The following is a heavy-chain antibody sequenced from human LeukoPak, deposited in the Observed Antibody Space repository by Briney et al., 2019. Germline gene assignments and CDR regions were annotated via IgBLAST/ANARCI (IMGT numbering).Heavy chain of an antibody. CDR3: ARARGRGTEDNYYYYYGMDV. CDR1: GFTFSSYS. J-gene: IGHJ6*02. Sequence: GGSLRLSCAASGFTFSSYSMNWVRQAPGKGLEWVSSISSSSSYIYYGDSVKGRFTISRDNAKNSLYLQMNSLRAEDTAVYYCARARGRGTEDNYYYYYGMDVWGQGTTVTVSS. V-gene: IGHV3-21*01. CDR2: ISSSSSYI. D-gene: IGHD2-15*01.